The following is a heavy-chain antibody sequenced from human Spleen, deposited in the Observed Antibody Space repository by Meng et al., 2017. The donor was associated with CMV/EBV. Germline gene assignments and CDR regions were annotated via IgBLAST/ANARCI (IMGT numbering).Heavy chain of an antibody. J-gene: IGHJ4*02. CDR2: INSGGYII. CDR3: AKGQFFYESGGYLILDS. D-gene: IGHD3-22*01. V-gene: IGHV3-48*03. Sequence: GGSLRLSCAASGFFLSSYEMNWLRQAPGKGLEWLSYINSGGYIIQYADSVRGRFTISRGDAKNSLYLQMNSLRAEDTAVYYCAKGQFFYESGGYLILDSWGQGALVTVSS. CDR1: GFFLSSYE.